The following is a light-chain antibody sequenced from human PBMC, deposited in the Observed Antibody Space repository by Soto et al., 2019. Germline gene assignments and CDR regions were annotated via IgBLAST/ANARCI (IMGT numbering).Light chain of an antibody. CDR3: QQYNNWPLS. CDR2: AAS. J-gene: IGKJ1*01. Sequence: DIQMTQSPSSLSASVGDRVTISCRASQTINNYLNWYQQKPGKAPQLLIYAASTLQSGVPSRFSGSGSGTEFTLTISSLQSEDFAVYYCQQYNNWPLSFGQGTKVDI. CDR1: QTINNY. V-gene: IGKV1-39*01.